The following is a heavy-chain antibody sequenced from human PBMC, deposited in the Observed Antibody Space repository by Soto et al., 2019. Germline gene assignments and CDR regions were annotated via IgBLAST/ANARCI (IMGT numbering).Heavy chain of an antibody. J-gene: IGHJ5*02. V-gene: IGHV4-61*01. Sequence: QVQLQESGPGLVKPSETLSLTCTVSGGSVSSGSYYWSWIRQPPGKGLEWIGYIYYSGSTNYNPSLKSRVTISVDTSKNQFSLKLSSVTAADTAVYYCARFGDSGDPWGQGTLVTVSS. CDR1: GGSVSSGSYY. CDR3: ARFGDSGDP. D-gene: IGHD4-17*01. CDR2: IYYSGST.